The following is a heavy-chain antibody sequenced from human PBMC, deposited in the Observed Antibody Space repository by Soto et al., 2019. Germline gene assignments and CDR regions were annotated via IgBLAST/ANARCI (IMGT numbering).Heavy chain of an antibody. CDR3: ARGSFHPPTY. J-gene: IGHJ4*01. Sequence: PTETLSLTCAVSGGFISSANWWIWVRQSPGKGLEWIGEIFHSGSTNYSPSLKTRVTISVDKSKNHFSLDLSSVTAADTAVYYCARGSFHPPTYSGHGSLVTVSS. CDR1: GGFISSANW. CDR2: IFHSGST. V-gene: IGHV4-4*02.